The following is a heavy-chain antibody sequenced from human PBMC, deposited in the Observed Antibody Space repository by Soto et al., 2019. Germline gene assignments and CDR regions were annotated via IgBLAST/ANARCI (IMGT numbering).Heavy chain of an antibody. CDR2: IIPIFGTA. V-gene: IGHV1-69*13. Sequence: QVQLVQSGAEVKKPGASVKVSCKASGYTFTSYAISWVRQAPGQGLEWMGGIIPIFGTANYAQKFQGRVTITADKSTSTAYMELSSLRSEDTAVYYCARGDSSGPYYYYGMDVWGQGTTVTVSS. CDR3: ARGDSSGPYYYYGMDV. CDR1: GYTFTSYA. J-gene: IGHJ6*02. D-gene: IGHD3-22*01.